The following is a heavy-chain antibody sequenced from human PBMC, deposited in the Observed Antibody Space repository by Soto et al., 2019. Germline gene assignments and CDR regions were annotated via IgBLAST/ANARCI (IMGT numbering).Heavy chain of an antibody. CDR3: ARGGLRAYWFDP. V-gene: IGHV3-74*01. D-gene: IGHD3-10*01. J-gene: IGHJ5*02. Sequence: VQLVESGGGLVQPGGSLRLSCAASEFTFSNYWMHWVRQAPGKGLVWVSRINDDGSTTNYADSVKGRFAISRDNAKSTVFLQMNGLSAEDTAVYYCARGGLRAYWFDPWGQGTLVTVSA. CDR2: INDDGSTT. CDR1: EFTFSNYW.